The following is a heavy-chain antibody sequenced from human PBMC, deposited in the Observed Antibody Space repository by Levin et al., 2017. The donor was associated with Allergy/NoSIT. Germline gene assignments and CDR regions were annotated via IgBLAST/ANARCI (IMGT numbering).Heavy chain of an antibody. CDR2: IYPGDSDT. J-gene: IGHJ6*02. Sequence: GGSLRLSCKGSGYSFTSYWIGWVRQMPGKGLEWMGIIYPGDSDTRYSPSFQGQVTISADKSISTAYLQWSSLKASDTAMYYCASGLRSYYDSGGDYYGMDVWGQGTTVTVSS. CDR1: GYSFTSYW. CDR3: ASGLRSYYDSGGDYYGMDV. D-gene: IGHD3-22*01. V-gene: IGHV5-51*01.